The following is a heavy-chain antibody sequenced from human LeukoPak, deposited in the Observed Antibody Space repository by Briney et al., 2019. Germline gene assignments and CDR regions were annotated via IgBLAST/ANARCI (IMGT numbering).Heavy chain of an antibody. V-gene: IGHV3-11*01. CDR3: ARVQPHYYDSSGYPPDY. CDR1: GFTFSDYY. Sequence: GGSLRLSCAASGFTFSDYYMSWIRQAPGKGLEWVSYISSSGNTIFYADSVKGRFTLSRDNAKNSLYLQMNSLRAEDTAVCYCARVQPHYYDSSGYPPDYWGQGTLVTVSS. CDR2: ISSSGNTI. J-gene: IGHJ4*02. D-gene: IGHD3-22*01.